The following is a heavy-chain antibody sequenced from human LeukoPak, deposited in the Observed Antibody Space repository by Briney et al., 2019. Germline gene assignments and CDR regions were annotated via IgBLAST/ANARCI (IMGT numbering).Heavy chain of an antibody. CDR1: GFTVNSNY. J-gene: IGHJ5*02. CDR3: ARDLRSCSGGECYEYKWFDP. V-gene: IGHV3-53*04. CDR2: IYSGGST. D-gene: IGHD2-21*01. Sequence: GGSLRLSCGASGFTVNSNYMAWVRQAPGEGLEWVALIYSGGSTHYSDSVRGRFTISRQHSNNTLYLQMRSLRPDDTAVYYCARDLRSCSGGECYEYKWFDPWGQGTLVTVSS.